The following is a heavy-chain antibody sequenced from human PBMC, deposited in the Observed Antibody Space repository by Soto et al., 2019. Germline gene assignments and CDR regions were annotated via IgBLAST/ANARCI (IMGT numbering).Heavy chain of an antibody. CDR2: ISSSGSTI. Sequence: GGSPRLSCAASGFTFSSYEMNWVRQAPGKGLEWVSYISSSGSTIYYADSVKGRFTISRDNAKNSLYLQMNSLRAEDTAVYYCAREGDAFDIWGQGTMVTVSS. CDR1: GFTFSSYE. J-gene: IGHJ3*02. V-gene: IGHV3-48*03. CDR3: AREGDAFDI.